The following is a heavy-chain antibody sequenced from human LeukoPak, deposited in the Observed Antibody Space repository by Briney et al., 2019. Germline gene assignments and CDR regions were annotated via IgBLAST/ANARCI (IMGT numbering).Heavy chain of an antibody. CDR2: ISSSSSYI. V-gene: IGHV3-21*01. D-gene: IGHD3-9*01. J-gene: IGHJ3*02. CDR1: GFTFSSYS. Sequence: GGSLRLSCAASGFTFSSYSMNWVRQAPGKGLEWVSSISSSSSYIYYADSVKGRFTISRDNAKNSLYLQMNSLRAEDTAVYYCARGPPAYANDIFPSNFDIWGQGTMVTVSS. CDR3: ARGPPAYANDIFPSNFDI.